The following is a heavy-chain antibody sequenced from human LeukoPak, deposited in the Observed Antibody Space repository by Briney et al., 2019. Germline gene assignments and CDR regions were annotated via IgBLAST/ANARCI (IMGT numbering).Heavy chain of an antibody. V-gene: IGHV4-34*01. CDR2: INHSGST. Sequence: SETLSLTCAVYGGSFSGYYRSWIRQPPGKGLEWIGEINHSGSTNYNPSLKSRVTISVDTSKNQFSLKLSSVTAADTAVYYCARVYATEYSSSSSRDWGQGTLVTVSS. CDR3: ARVYATEYSSSSSRD. D-gene: IGHD6-6*01. CDR1: GGSFSGYY. J-gene: IGHJ4*02.